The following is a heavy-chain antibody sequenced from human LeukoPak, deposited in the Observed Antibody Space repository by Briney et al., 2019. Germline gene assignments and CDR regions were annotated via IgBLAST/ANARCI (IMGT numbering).Heavy chain of an antibody. Sequence: ASVKVSCKASGGTFSSYAISWVRQAPGQGLEWMGRINPNSGGTNYAQKFQGRVTMTRDTSISTAYMELSRLRSDDTAVYYCARARLKVAAAGKAEVGYWGQGTLVTVSS. V-gene: IGHV1-2*06. CDR1: GGTFSSYA. J-gene: IGHJ4*02. CDR2: INPNSGGT. CDR3: ARARLKVAAAGKAEVGY. D-gene: IGHD6-13*01.